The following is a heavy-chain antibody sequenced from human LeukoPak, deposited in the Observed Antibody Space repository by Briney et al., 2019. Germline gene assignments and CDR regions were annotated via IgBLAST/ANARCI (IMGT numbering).Heavy chain of an antibody. CDR1: GFTFSSYG. CDR2: IKQDGSEK. CDR3: ARRYLDY. Sequence: GGSLRLSCAASGFTFSSYGMHWVRQAPGKGLEWVANIKQDGSEKYYVDSVKGRFTISRDNAKNSLYLQMNSLRAEDTAVYYCARRYLDYWGQGTLVTVSS. D-gene: IGHD1-1*01. V-gene: IGHV3-7*01. J-gene: IGHJ4*02.